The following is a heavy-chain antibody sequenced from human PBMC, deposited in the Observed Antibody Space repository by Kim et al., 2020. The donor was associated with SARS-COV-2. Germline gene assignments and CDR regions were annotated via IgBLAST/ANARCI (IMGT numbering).Heavy chain of an antibody. V-gene: IGHV3-7*01. D-gene: IGHD1-26*01. CDR2: EGSAR. Sequence: EGSARYYVDSVEGRFTIARDNAQSSLYLQMNNLRAEDAAVYFCARDSTGSLWGQGTLVTVSS. J-gene: IGHJ4*02. CDR3: ARDSTGSL.